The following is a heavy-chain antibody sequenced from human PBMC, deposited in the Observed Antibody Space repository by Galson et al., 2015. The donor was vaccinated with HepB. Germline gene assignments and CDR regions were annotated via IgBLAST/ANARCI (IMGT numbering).Heavy chain of an antibody. CDR1: GYTFTRYY. Sequence: SVKVSCKASGYTFTRYYIHWVRQAPGQGLEWMGMINPSGGSTSYPQKFQGRVTMTRDTSTRTVYMEVSSLRSEDTAVYYCSRDLGSASGYQYFGMHIWGQGTTVTVSS. V-gene: IGHV1-46*03. J-gene: IGHJ6*02. CDR2: INPSGGST. CDR3: SRDLGSASGYQYFGMHI. D-gene: IGHD6-13*01.